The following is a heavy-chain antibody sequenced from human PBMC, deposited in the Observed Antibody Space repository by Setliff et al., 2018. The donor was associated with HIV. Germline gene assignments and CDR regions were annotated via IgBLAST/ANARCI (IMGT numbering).Heavy chain of an antibody. D-gene: IGHD6-13*01. V-gene: IGHV4-61*02. CDR1: GGSISSGSYY. J-gene: IGHJ4*02. CDR2: IYTSGST. Sequence: KTSETLSLTCTVSGGSISSGSYYWSWIRQPAGKGLEWIGRIYTSGSTNYNPSLESRVTISVDTSKNQFSLKLSSVTAADTAVYYCARGSSWPYYFDSWGQGTLVTVSS. CDR3: ARGSSWPYYFDS.